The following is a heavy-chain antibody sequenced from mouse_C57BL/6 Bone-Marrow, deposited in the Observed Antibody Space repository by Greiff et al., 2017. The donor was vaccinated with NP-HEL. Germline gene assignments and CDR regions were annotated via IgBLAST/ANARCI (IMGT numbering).Heavy chain of an antibody. CDR3: TIYSPWFAY. D-gene: IGHD2-12*01. Sequence: EVKVEESGGGLVQPGGSMKLSCVASGFTFSNYWMNWVRQSPEKGLEWVAQIRLKSDNYATHYAESVKGRFTISRDDSKSSVYLQMNNLRAEDTGIYYCTIYSPWFAYWGQGTLVTVSA. CDR2: IRLKSDNYAT. J-gene: IGHJ3*01. CDR1: GFTFSNYW. V-gene: IGHV6-3*01.